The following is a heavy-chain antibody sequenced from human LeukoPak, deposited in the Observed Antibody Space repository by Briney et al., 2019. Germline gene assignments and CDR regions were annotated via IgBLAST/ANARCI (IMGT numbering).Heavy chain of an antibody. D-gene: IGHD6-19*01. Sequence: GGSLRLSCAASGFTFSSYAMSWVRQAPGKGLEWVSSISTSGGSTYYADSVKGRFTISRDNSKNTLYLQMNSLRAEDTAVYFCAKDWGVTVAGTFDYWGQGTLVTVSS. CDR3: AKDWGVTVAGTFDY. J-gene: IGHJ4*02. V-gene: IGHV3-23*01. CDR2: ISTSGGST. CDR1: GFTFSSYA.